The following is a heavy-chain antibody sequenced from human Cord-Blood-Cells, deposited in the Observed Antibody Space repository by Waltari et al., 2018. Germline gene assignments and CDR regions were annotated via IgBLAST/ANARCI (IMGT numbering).Heavy chain of an antibody. Sequence: EVQLVESGGGLVKPGGSLRLSCAASGFTFSSYSMNWVRQAPGKGLEWVSSISSSSSYIYYADSVKGRFTISRDNAKNSLYLQMNSLRAEDTAVYYCATEGGLRYFDYWGQGTLVTVSP. D-gene: IGHD3-16*01. CDR2: ISSSSSYI. CDR1: GFTFSSYS. CDR3: ATEGGLRYFDY. V-gene: IGHV3-21*01. J-gene: IGHJ4*02.